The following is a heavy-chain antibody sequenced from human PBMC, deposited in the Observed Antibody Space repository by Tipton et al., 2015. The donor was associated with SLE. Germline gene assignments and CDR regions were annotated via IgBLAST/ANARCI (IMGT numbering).Heavy chain of an antibody. Sequence: TLSLTCAVERGSFSDYFWSWVRQPPGRGLEWIGDIYHSESPNYNPSLKSRVTISIDKSKNQFSLKLTSVTAADTAVYHCTRVPRYNWNYIADWGQGTLVSVSS. CDR3: TRVPRYNWNYIAD. CDR1: RGSFSDYF. D-gene: IGHD1-7*01. V-gene: IGHV4-34*01. J-gene: IGHJ4*02. CDR2: IYHSESP.